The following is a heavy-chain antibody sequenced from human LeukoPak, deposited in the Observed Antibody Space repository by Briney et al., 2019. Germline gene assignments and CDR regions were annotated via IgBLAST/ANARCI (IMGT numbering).Heavy chain of an antibody. D-gene: IGHD4-11*01. V-gene: IGHV4-39*01. CDR3: XRLPXDYSVDQ. Sequence: SETLSLTCTVSGDSISTPSYWWGWMRQSPGKGLEWIGSIAYVGITSYNPSLRRRVTISIDTSKNQFSLQLTSVTAADTAGYXCXRLPXDYSVDQWGQGTLVSVSS. CDR1: GDSISTPSYW. CDR2: IAYVGIT. J-gene: IGHJ4*02.